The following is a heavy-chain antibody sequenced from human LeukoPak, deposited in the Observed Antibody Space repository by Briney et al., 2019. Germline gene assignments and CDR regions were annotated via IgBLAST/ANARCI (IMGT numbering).Heavy chain of an antibody. CDR1: GFTFSSYS. D-gene: IGHD2-2*01. CDR2: ISSSSSYI. J-gene: IGHJ4*02. Sequence: GGSLRLSCAASGFTFSSYSMNWVRQAPGKGLEWVSSISSSSSYIYYADSVRGRFTISRDNAKNSLYLQMNSLRAEDTAVYYCARAPRYCSSTSCHFDYWGQGTLVTVSS. CDR3: ARAPRYCSSTSCHFDY. V-gene: IGHV3-21*01.